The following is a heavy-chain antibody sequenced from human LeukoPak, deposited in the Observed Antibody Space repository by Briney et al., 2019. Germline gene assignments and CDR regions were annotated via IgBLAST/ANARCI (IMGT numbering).Heavy chain of an antibody. CDR2: IGTAGDA. CDR3: ARGPFCSGVSCRYSGMDV. D-gene: IGHD2-15*01. Sequence: GGSLRLSCAASGFTFSSYDMHWVRQATGKGLEWVSAIGTAGDAYYPGSVKGRFTISRENAKNSLYLQMTSLRAEDTAVYYCARGPFCSGVSCRYSGMDVWGQGTTVTVSS. J-gene: IGHJ6*02. CDR1: GFTFSSYD. V-gene: IGHV3-13*01.